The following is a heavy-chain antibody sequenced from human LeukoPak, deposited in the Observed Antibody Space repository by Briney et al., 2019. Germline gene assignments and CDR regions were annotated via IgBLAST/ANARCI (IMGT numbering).Heavy chain of an antibody. CDR1: GYTFTSYG. CDR3: ARDRLGDYDFWSGYDNWFDP. V-gene: IGHV1-18*01. D-gene: IGHD3-3*01. Sequence: ASVKVSCKASGYTFTSYGISWVRQAPGQGLEWMGWISVYNGNTNYAQKLQGRVTMTTDTSTSTAYMELRSLRSDDTAVYYCARDRLGDYDFWSGYDNWFDPWGQGTLVTVSS. J-gene: IGHJ5*02. CDR2: ISVYNGNT.